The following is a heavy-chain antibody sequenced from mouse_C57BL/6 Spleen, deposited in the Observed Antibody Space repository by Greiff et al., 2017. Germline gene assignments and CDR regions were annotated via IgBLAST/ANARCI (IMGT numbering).Heavy chain of an antibody. J-gene: IGHJ2*01. V-gene: IGHV1-59*01. CDR3: ARGRLYYGSSYFDY. Sequence: QVQLQQPGAELVRPGTSVKLSCKASGYTFTSYWMHWVKQRPGQGLEWIGVIDPSDSYTNYNQKFKGKATLTVDTSSSTAYMQLSSLTSEDSAVYYCARGRLYYGSSYFDYWGQGTTLTGSS. CDR2: IDPSDSYT. D-gene: IGHD1-1*01. CDR1: GYTFTSYW.